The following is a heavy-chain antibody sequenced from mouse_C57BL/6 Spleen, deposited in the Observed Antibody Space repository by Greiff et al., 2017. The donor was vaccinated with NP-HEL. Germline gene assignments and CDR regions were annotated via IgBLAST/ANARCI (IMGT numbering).Heavy chain of an antibody. CDR3: ASQGGYPRAWFAY. Sequence: VQLQQPGAELVKPGASVKLSCKASGYTFTSYWMHWVKQRPGQGLEWIGMIHPNSGSTNYNEKFKSKATLTVDKSSSTAYMQLSSLTSEDSAVYYWASQGGYPRAWFAYWGQGTLVTVSA. J-gene: IGHJ3*01. D-gene: IGHD2-2*01. CDR1: GYTFTSYW. V-gene: IGHV1-64*01. CDR2: IHPNSGST.